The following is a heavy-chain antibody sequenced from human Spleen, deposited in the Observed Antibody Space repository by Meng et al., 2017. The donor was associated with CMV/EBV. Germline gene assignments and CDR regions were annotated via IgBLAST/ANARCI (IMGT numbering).Heavy chain of an antibody. J-gene: IGHJ4*02. CDR2: ISSHNDI. CDR3: ARVGRGYDFWSGYYVRECYFDY. Sequence: SCKASGFTFSSYSINWVRQAPGKGLEWVSSISSHNDIYYTDSVRGRFTTSRDDARSSLYLQMNSLRPEDTAVYYCARVGRGYDFWSGYYVRECYFDYWGQGTLVTVSS. V-gene: IGHV3-21*01. CDR1: GFTFSSYS. D-gene: IGHD3-3*01.